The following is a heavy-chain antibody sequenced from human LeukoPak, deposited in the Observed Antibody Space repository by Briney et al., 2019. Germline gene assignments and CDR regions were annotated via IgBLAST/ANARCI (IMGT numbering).Heavy chain of an antibody. J-gene: IGHJ6*03. D-gene: IGHD3-16*01. V-gene: IGHV1-46*01. Sequence: ASVKVSCKASGYTFTMYYIHWVRQAPGQGLEWMGMINPSDGATTYAQRFQGRVTMTRDMSTTTVYMDLRSLRSEDTAVYFCAREQSGELSGSLGGLFASYYTYYYMDVWGRGTTVTVSS. CDR2: INPSDGAT. CDR1: GYTFTMYY. CDR3: AREQSGELSGSLGGLFASYYTYYYMDV.